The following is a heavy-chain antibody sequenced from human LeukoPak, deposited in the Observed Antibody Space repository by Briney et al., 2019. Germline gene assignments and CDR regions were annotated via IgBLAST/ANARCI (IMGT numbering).Heavy chain of an antibody. V-gene: IGHV3-30-3*01. CDR2: ISYDGSNK. Sequence: GGSLRLSCAASGFTFSSYAMHWVRQAPGKGLEWVAVISYDGSNKYYADSVKGRFTISRDNSKNTLYLQMNSLRAEDTAVYYCARDRAPKMGCSSTSCYVDAFDIWGQGTMVTVSS. CDR1: GFTFSSYA. J-gene: IGHJ3*02. D-gene: IGHD2-2*01. CDR3: ARDRAPKMGCSSTSCYVDAFDI.